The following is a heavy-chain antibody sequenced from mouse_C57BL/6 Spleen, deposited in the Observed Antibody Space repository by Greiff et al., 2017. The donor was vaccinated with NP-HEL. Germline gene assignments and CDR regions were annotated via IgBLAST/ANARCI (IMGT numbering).Heavy chain of an antibody. V-gene: IGHV1-15*01. J-gene: IGHJ2*01. CDR1: GYTFTDYE. Sequence: VQLQESGAELVRPGASVTLSCKASGYTFTDYEMHWVKQTPVHGLEWIGAIYPEAGGTAYNEKFKGKAILTADKSSSTAYMELRSLTSEDSAVYFCTRDYWGQGTTLTVSS. CDR2: IYPEAGGT. CDR3: TRDY.